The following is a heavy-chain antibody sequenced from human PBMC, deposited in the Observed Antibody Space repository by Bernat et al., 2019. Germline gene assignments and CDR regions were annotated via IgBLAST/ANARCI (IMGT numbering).Heavy chain of an antibody. V-gene: IGHV4-34*01. CDR2: INHSGST. J-gene: IGHJ5*02. Sequence: QVQLQQWGAGLLKPPETLSLTCAVYGGSFSGYYWSWIRQPPGKGLEWIGEINHSGSTNYNPSLKSRVTISVDTSKNQFSLKLGSVTAADTAVYYCARGLYSYGPNWFDPWGQGTLVTVSS. CDR1: GGSFSGYY. D-gene: IGHD5-18*01. CDR3: ARGLYSYGPNWFDP.